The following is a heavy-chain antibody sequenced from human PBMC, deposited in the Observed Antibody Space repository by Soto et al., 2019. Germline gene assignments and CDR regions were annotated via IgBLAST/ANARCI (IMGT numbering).Heavy chain of an antibody. V-gene: IGHV3-53*01. CDR1: GFTVSSNY. CDR2: IYSGGST. D-gene: IGHD2-2*01. Sequence: EVQLVESGGGLIQPGGSLRLSCAASGFTVSSNYMSWVRQAPGKGLEWVSVIYSGGSTYYADSVKGRFTISRDNSKNTLYLQMNSLRAEDTAVYYCASTYPLYYYYGMDVWGQGTTVTVSS. J-gene: IGHJ6*02. CDR3: ASTYPLYYYYGMDV.